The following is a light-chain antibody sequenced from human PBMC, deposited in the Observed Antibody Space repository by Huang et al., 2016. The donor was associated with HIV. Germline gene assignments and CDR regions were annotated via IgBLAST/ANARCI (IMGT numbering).Light chain of an antibody. CDR2: NTV. CDR1: QDIDTY. J-gene: IGKJ3*01. CDR3: QQSYTFTFT. V-gene: IGKV1-39*01. Sequence: DIQMTPSPSSLSASVGDRVTLTCRARQDIDTYLNWYQQRPGKAPKLLIYNTVKLQIGVPSRINGTGSGTDFALTIIKLQPGDAATYFCQQSYTFTFTFGHGTAVNI.